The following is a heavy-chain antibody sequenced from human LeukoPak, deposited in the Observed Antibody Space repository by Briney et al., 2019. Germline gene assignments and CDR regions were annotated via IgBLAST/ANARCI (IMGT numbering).Heavy chain of an antibody. CDR2: IKQDGSEK. J-gene: IGHJ4*02. Sequence: GGSLRLSCAASGFIFSNCWMNWVRQAPGKGLEWVANIKQDGSEKYFVGSVKGRFTISRDNAKNSLYLQMNSLRAEDTAIYYCARVAFGANSPSDYWGQGTLVTVSS. V-gene: IGHV3-7*03. CDR1: GFIFSNCW. D-gene: IGHD4/OR15-4a*01. CDR3: ARVAFGANSPSDY.